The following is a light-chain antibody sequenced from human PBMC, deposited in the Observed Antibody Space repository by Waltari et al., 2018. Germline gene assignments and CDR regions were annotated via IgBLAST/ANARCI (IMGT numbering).Light chain of an antibody. V-gene: IGLV2-14*03. CDR3: SSYTSSSTYVV. CDR1: SSDVGGYNS. CDR2: DVS. J-gene: IGLJ2*01. Sequence: QSALTQPASVSGSPGPSITISCTGTSSDVGGYNSVSWYQQHPGKAPKLMIYDVSNRPSGVSNRFSGSKSGNTASLTISGLQAEDEADYYCSSYTSSSTYVVFGGGTKLTVL.